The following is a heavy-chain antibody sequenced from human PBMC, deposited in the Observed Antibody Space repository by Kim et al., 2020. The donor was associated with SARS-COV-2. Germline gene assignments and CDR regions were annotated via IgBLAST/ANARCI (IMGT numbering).Heavy chain of an antibody. Sequence: GGSLRLSCAASEFTFSRYSMNWVRQAPGKGLEWVSTISRNSDYIYYADSVEGRFTISRDNAKNSLYLQMSSLRADDTAMYYCARDLSLGRPGGFDYWGQG. J-gene: IGHJ4*02. D-gene: IGHD3-10*01. CDR3: ARDLSLGRPGGFDY. CDR1: EFTFSRYS. V-gene: IGHV3-21*01. CDR2: ISRNSDYI.